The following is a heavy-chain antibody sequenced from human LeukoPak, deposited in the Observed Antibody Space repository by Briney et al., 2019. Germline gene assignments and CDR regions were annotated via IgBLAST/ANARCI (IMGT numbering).Heavy chain of an antibody. J-gene: IGHJ1*01. CDR3: ARARRDGYNSVGFQH. D-gene: IGHD5-24*01. CDR1: GYTFTSYY. V-gene: IGHV1-46*01. Sequence: ASVKVSCKASGYTFTSYYMHWVRQAPGQGLEWMGLINPTGGSTGYAQKFQGRVTMTRDMSTSTDYMELSSLRAEDTAVYYCARARRDGYNSVGFQHWGQGTLVTVSS. CDR2: INPTGGST.